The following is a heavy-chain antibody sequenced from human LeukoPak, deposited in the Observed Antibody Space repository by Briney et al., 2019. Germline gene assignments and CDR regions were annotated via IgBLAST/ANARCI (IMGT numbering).Heavy chain of an antibody. D-gene: IGHD2-15*01. J-gene: IGHJ4*02. CDR1: GYTFTSYA. V-gene: IGHV1-18*01. CDR3: ARVGGYCTGGICHDY. Sequence: ASVKVSCTASGYTFTSYAISWVRQAPGQGLEWMGWISGYNGNTKYAQKVQGRVTMTTDTSTNTAYMELRSLRSDDTALYYCARVGGYCTGGICHDYWGQGTLVTVSS. CDR2: ISGYNGNT.